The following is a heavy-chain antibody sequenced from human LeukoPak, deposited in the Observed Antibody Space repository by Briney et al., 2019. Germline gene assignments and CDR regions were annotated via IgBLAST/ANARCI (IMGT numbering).Heavy chain of an antibody. CDR1: GFSLSTENIC. CDR3: ARTIAAQYYFDY. J-gene: IGHJ4*02. Sequence: SGPTLVNPTQTLTLTCTFSGFSLSTENICVSWIRQPPGKALEWLARIDWDDDRFYSTSLKTRLTISKDTSKNQVVLTMTNMEPMDTATYYCARTIAAQYYFDYWGQGTLVTVSS. V-gene: IGHV2-70*17. D-gene: IGHD6-6*01. CDR2: IDWDDDR.